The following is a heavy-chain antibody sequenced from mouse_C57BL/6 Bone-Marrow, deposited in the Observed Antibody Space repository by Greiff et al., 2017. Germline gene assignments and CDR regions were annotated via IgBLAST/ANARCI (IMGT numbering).Heavy chain of an antibody. CDR1: GYTFTDYY. CDR3: ARGVLRR. D-gene: IGHD1-2*01. V-gene: IGHV1-26*01. Sequence: EVQLQQSGPELVKPGASVKISCKASGYTFTDYYMNWVKQSHGKSLEWIGDINPNNGGTSYNQKFKGKATLTVDKSSSTAYMELRSLTSEDSAVYYCARGVLRRWGQGTTRTVSS. CDR2: INPNNGGT. J-gene: IGHJ2*01.